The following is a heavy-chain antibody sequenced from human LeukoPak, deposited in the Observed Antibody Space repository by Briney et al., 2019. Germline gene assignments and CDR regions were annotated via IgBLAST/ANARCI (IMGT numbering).Heavy chain of an antibody. Sequence: GESLKISCKGSGYSFTTYWIAWVRQMPGKGLEWMGIIYPGDSDTRYSPSLQGQVTISADKSISTAYLQWSNLKASDTAMYYCARRFYYDSTGYFDYWGQGALVTVSS. CDR3: ARRFYYDSTGYFDY. CDR2: IYPGDSDT. CDR1: GYSFTTYW. J-gene: IGHJ4*02. D-gene: IGHD3-22*01. V-gene: IGHV5-51*01.